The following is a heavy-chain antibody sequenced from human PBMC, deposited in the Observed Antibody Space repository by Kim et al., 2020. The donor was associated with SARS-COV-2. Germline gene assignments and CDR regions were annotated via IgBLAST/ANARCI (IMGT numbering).Heavy chain of an antibody. V-gene: IGHV3-48*04. D-gene: IGHD6-19*01. CDR2: ISSSSSTI. J-gene: IGHJ3*02. CDR3: AKGYSSGWYIQGGAFDI. CDR1: GFTFSSYS. Sequence: GGSLRLSCAASGFTFSSYSMNWVRQAPGKGLEWVSYISSSSSTIYYADSVKGRFTISRDNAKNSLYLQMNSLRAEDTAVYYCAKGYSSGWYIQGGAFDIWGQGTMVTVSS.